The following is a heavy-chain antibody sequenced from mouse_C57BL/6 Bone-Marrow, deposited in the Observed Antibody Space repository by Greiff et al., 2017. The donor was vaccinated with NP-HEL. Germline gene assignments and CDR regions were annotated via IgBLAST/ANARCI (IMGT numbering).Heavy chain of an antibody. Sequence: VQLQESGAELVRPGASVKLSCKASGYTFTDYYINWVKQRPGQGLEWIARIYPGSGNTYYNEKFKGKATLTAEKSSSTAYMQLSSLTSEDSAVYFCARNWWKDYWGQGTTLTVSS. CDR2: IYPGSGNT. CDR1: GYTFTDYY. CDR3: ARNWWKDY. V-gene: IGHV1-76*01. D-gene: IGHD1-1*02. J-gene: IGHJ2*01.